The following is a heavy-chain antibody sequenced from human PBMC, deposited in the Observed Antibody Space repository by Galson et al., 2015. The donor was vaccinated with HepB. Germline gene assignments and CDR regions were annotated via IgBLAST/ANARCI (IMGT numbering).Heavy chain of an antibody. CDR3: ARPRGSGYFHEAFDI. D-gene: IGHD3-22*01. CDR2: VYYSGST. CDR1: GASIRNYY. Sequence: SETLSLTCIVSGASIRNYYWSWIRQPPGKGLEWIGYVYYSGSTSYNPSLKSRVSISVDTSKNQLSLSLSSVTAADTAVYYCARPRGSGYFHEAFDIWGQGTMVTVSS. V-gene: IGHV4-59*01. J-gene: IGHJ3*02.